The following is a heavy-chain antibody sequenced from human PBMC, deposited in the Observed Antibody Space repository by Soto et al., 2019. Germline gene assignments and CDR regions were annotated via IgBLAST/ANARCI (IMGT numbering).Heavy chain of an antibody. J-gene: IGHJ3*02. CDR3: ARGTRRFGELFDAFDI. V-gene: IGHV1-18*01. D-gene: IGHD3-10*01. CDR2: ISASNGNA. CDR1: GYTFNNYG. Sequence: QVQLVQSGYEVKEPGASVTVSCKASGYTFNNYGITWVRQAPGQGLEWIGWISASNGNANYAQKFQGRVTLTRDTSPSTAYLELRSLRSDDTAVYYCARGTRRFGELFDAFDIWGQGTMVPVSS.